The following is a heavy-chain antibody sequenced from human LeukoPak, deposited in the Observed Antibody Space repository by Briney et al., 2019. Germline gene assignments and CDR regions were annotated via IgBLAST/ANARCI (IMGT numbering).Heavy chain of an antibody. CDR1: GFTLSSYW. CDR3: ARARRRDGYINYFDY. V-gene: IGHV3-7*01. CDR2: IKQDGSEK. Sequence: QSGGSLRLSCAASGFTLSSYWMSWVRQAPGKGLEWVANIKQDGSEKYYVDSVKGRFTISRDNAKNSLYLQMNSLRAEDTAVYYCARARRRDGYINYFDYWGQGTLVTVSS. J-gene: IGHJ4*02. D-gene: IGHD5-24*01.